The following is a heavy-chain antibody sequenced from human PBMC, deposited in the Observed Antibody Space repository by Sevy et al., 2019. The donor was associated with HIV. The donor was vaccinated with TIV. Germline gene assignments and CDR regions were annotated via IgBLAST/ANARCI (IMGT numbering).Heavy chain of an antibody. CDR2: INNGGST. CDR3: AGENAWGRGYS. Sequence: GGSLRLSCGASGFTFSNYAMSWVRQAPGKGPEWVSGINNGGSTYYADSVKGRFTISRDNSKKMVFLQMNSLRAADTAMYYCAGENAWGRGYSWGQGTLVTVSS. J-gene: IGHJ4*02. CDR1: GFTFSNYA. D-gene: IGHD1-26*01. V-gene: IGHV3-23*01.